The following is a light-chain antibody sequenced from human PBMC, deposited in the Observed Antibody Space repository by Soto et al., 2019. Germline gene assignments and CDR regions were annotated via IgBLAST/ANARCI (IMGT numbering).Light chain of an antibody. J-gene: IGKJ1*01. CDR2: DGS. Sequence: DIQMPQSPSTLCAFVGASVTITCRASQRISSWLAWYQQKPGKAPKFLIYDGSTLESGVPARFSGSGSGTEFTLTISSLQPDEFGTYFCQKYDSYPWTVGQGNKVDIK. CDR3: QKYDSYPWT. CDR1: QRISSW. V-gene: IGKV1-5*01.